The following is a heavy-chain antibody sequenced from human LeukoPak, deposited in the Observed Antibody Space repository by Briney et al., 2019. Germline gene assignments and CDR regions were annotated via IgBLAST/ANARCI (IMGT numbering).Heavy chain of an antibody. CDR1: GFTFSSYG. Sequence: GGSLRLSCAASGFTFSSYGMHWVCQAPGKGLEWVAVIWYDGSNKYYADSVKGRFTISRDNSKNTLYLQMNSLRAEDTAVYYCARDVSVVPAAPDAFDIWGQGTMVTVSS. D-gene: IGHD2-2*01. CDR2: IWYDGSNK. V-gene: IGHV3-33*01. J-gene: IGHJ3*02. CDR3: ARDVSVVPAAPDAFDI.